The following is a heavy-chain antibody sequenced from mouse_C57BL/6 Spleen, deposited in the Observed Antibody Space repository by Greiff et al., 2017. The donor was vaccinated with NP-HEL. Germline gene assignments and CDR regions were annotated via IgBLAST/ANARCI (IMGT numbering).Heavy chain of an antibody. V-gene: IGHV14-4*01. CDR1: GFNIKDDY. J-gene: IGHJ2*01. Sequence: EVKLMESGAELVRPGASVKLSCTASGFNIKDDYMHWVKQRPEQGLEWIGWIDPENGDTEYASKFQGKATITADTSSNTAYLQLSSLTSEDTAVYYCTTGSNCDYWGQGTTLTVSS. CDR2: IDPENGDT. CDR3: TTGSNCDY. D-gene: IGHD1-1*01.